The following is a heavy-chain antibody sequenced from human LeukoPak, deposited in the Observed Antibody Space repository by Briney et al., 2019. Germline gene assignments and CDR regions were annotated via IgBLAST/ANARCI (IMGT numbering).Heavy chain of an antibody. D-gene: IGHD1-26*01. V-gene: IGHV3-30*03. CDR1: GFTFSSYG. CDR3: ARATTNDAFDI. CDR2: ISYDGSNK. J-gene: IGHJ3*02. Sequence: PGGSLRLSCAASGFTFSSYGMHWVRQAPGKGLEWVAVISYDGSNKYYADSVKGRFTVSRDNAKNSLYLQMNSLRAEDTAVYYCARATTNDAFDIWGQGTMVTVSS.